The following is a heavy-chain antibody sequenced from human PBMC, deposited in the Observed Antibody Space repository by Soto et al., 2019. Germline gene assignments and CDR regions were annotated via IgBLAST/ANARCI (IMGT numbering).Heavy chain of an antibody. CDR1: GGTFSTYA. CDR3: ARDEMVVATGSXXWHYYYGMDV. Sequence: QVQLVQSGAEVKKPGSSVKVSCKSSGGTFSTYAISWVRQAPGQGLEWMGGIIPIFGTANYAQKFQGRVTITADESTTTAYMELISLRSGDTAVYYCARDEMVVATGSXXWHYYYGMDVWGQGTTVTVSS. V-gene: IGHV1-69*12. J-gene: IGHJ6*02. CDR2: IIPIFGTA. D-gene: IGHD2-15*01.